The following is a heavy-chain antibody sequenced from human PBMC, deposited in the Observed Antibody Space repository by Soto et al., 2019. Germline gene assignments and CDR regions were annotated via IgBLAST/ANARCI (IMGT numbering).Heavy chain of an antibody. V-gene: IGHV1-69*06. Sequence: GASVKVSCKASGGTFSSYAISWVRQAPGQGLEWMGGIIPIFGTANYAQKFQGRVTITADKSTSTAYMELSSLRSEDTAVYYCARHIVVVPAALPHYYYYYGMDVWGQGTTVTVSS. CDR3: ARHIVVVPAALPHYYYYYGMDV. CDR1: GGTFSSYA. D-gene: IGHD2-2*01. CDR2: IIPIFGTA. J-gene: IGHJ6*02.